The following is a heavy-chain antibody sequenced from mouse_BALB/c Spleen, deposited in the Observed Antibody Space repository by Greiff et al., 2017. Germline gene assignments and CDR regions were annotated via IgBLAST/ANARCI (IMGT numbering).Heavy chain of an antibody. D-gene: IGHD2-14*01. Sequence: EVQLVESGGGLVKPGGSLKLSCAASGFTFSDYYMYWVRQTPEKRLEWVATISDGGSYTYYPDSVKGRFTISRDNAKNNLYLQMSSLKSEDTAMYYCARAGYPYWGQGTTLTVSS. CDR2: ISDGGSYT. CDR3: ARAGYPY. J-gene: IGHJ2*01. CDR1: GFTFSDYY. V-gene: IGHV5-4*02.